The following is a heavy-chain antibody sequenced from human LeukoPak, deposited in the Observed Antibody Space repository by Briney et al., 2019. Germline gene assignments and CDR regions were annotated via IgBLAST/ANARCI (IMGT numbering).Heavy chain of an antibody. D-gene: IGHD6-13*01. Sequence: PGRSLRLSCAASGFTFSSYGMHGVRQAPGKGLEWVAVISYDGSNKYYADSVKGRFTISRDNSKNTLYLQMNSLRAEDTAVYYCAKDITFKQQPDAFDIWGQGTMVTVSS. CDR3: AKDITFKQQPDAFDI. CDR1: GFTFSSYG. J-gene: IGHJ3*02. V-gene: IGHV3-30*18. CDR2: ISYDGSNK.